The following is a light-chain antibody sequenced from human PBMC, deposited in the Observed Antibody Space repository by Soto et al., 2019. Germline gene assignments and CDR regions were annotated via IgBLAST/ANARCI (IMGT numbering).Light chain of an antibody. J-gene: IGKJ4*01. CDR1: QSVSSSY. CDR3: QQYGSSPLT. CDR2: GAS. Sequence: EILLTQSPGILSLSPGERATLSCRASQSVSSSYLAWYQQKPGQAPRLLIYGASSSATGIPDRFSGSGSVTEFTLTIRRLEPEDFAVYSCQQYGSSPLTFGGGTKVEIK. V-gene: IGKV3-20*01.